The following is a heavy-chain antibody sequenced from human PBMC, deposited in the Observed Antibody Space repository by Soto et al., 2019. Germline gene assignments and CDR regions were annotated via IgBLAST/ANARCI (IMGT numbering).Heavy chain of an antibody. Sequence: PGASLKISCKGSGYSFTSYWIGWVRQMPGKGLEWMGIIYPGDSDTRYSPSFQGQVTISADKSISTAYLQWSSLKASDTAMYYCARHYYYGSGSYYNPYYYYGMDVWGQGTTVTVSS. J-gene: IGHJ6*02. D-gene: IGHD3-10*01. CDR1: GYSFTSYW. V-gene: IGHV5-51*01. CDR2: IYPGDSDT. CDR3: ARHYYYGSGSYYNPYYYYGMDV.